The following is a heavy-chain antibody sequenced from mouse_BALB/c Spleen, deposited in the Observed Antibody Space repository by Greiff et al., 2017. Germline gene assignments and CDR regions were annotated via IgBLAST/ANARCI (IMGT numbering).Heavy chain of an antibody. D-gene: IGHD2-1*01. CDR2: IRSKSNNYAT. CDR1: GFTFNTYA. CDR3: ASYYGNYWYFDV. J-gene: IGHJ1*01. Sequence: EVHLVESGGGLVQPKGSLKLSCAASGFTFNTYAMNWVRQAPGKGLEWVSRIRSKSNNYATYYADSVKDRFTISRDNAKNTLYLQMSSLRSEDTAMYYCASYYGNYWYFDVWGAGTTVTVSS. V-gene: IGHV10-1*02.